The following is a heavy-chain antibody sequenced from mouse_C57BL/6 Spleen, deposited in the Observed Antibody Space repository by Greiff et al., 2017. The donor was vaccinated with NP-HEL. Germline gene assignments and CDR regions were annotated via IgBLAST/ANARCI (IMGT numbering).Heavy chain of an antibody. D-gene: IGHD6-1*01. V-gene: IGHV2-5*01. CDR2: IRRGGST. CDR1: GFSLTSYG. Sequence: QVQLQQSGPGLVQPSQSLSITCTVSGFSLTSYGVHWVRQSPGKGLEWLGAIRRGGSTDYNAAFMSRLSITKDNSKNHVFFKMNSLQADDTAIYCCAKASVRLRDWYFDVWGTGTTVTVSS. J-gene: IGHJ1*03. CDR3: AKASVRLRDWYFDV.